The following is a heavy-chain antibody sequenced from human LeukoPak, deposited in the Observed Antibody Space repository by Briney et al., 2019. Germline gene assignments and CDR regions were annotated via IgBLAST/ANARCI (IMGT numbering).Heavy chain of an antibody. D-gene: IGHD2-15*01. J-gene: IGHJ4*02. CDR1: GGSFSGYC. CDR3: ARDRGVAYCSGGSCLTPPYDY. CDR2: INHSGST. Sequence: SETLSLTCAVYGGSFSGYCWSWIRQPPGKGLEWIREINHSGSTNYNPSLKSRVTISVDTSKNQFSLKLSSVTAADTAVYYCARDRGVAYCSGGSCLTPPYDYWGQGTLVTVSS. V-gene: IGHV4-34*01.